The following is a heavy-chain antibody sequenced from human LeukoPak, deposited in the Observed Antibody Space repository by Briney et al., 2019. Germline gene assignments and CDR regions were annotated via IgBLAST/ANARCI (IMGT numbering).Heavy chain of an antibody. Sequence: GGSLRLSCAASGFTFTTYSMNWVRQAPGKGLEWVSSISSDSSYIFYADSLKGRFTISRDNAKNSLCLQMISLRAEDTAVYYCARVAFGLYVMDVWGQGTTVTVSS. V-gene: IGHV3-21*01. J-gene: IGHJ6*02. D-gene: IGHD3/OR15-3a*01. CDR2: ISSDSSYI. CDR1: GFTFTTYS. CDR3: ARVAFGLYVMDV.